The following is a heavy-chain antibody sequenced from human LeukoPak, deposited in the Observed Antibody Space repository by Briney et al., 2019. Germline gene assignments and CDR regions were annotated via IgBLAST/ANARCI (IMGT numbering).Heavy chain of an antibody. CDR1: GFTFSSYA. V-gene: IGHV3-23*01. CDR3: AKDLYTYGTTPLDY. J-gene: IGHJ4*02. Sequence: PGGSLRLSCAASGFTFSSYAMSWVRQAAGKGLEWVSSISSSGGSTYYADSVKGRFTISRDYSKNTLYLQMNSLRAEDTAVYYRAKDLYTYGTTPLDYWGQGTLVTVSS. D-gene: IGHD5-18*01. CDR2: ISSSGGST.